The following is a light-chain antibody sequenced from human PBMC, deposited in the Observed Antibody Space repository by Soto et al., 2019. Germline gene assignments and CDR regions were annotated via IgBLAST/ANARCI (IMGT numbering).Light chain of an antibody. CDR1: QTIGTN. CDR2: GAS. V-gene: IGKV3-15*01. J-gene: IGKJ1*01. CDR3: QQYNNWPRT. Sequence: VMTQSPAPLSVSSGEGGTLSCRASQTIGTNLAWYQQKPGQAPRLLIYGASTRATGIPARFSGSGSGTEFTLTISSLQSEDFAVYYCQQYNNWPRTFGQGTKVDIK.